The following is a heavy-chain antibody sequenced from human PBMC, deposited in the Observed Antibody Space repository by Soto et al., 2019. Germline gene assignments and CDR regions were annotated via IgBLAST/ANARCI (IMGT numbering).Heavy chain of an antibody. Sequence: GGSLRLSCAASGFTFSSYAMHWVRQAPGKGLEWVAVISYDGSNKYYADSVKGRFTISRDNSKNTLYLQMNSLRAEDTAVYYCARGREYRYYDSSGYYHHDAFDIWGQGTMVTVSS. CDR3: ARGREYRYYDSSGYYHHDAFDI. J-gene: IGHJ3*02. D-gene: IGHD3-22*01. CDR1: GFTFSSYA. V-gene: IGHV3-30-3*01. CDR2: ISYDGSNK.